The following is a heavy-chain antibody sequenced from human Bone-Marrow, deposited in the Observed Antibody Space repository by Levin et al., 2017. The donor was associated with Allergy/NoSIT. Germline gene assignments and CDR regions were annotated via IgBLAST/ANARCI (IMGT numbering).Heavy chain of an antibody. D-gene: IGHD6-19*01. V-gene: IGHV3-23*01. CDR2: ISGSGGST. CDR1: GFTFSSYA. Sequence: GESLKISCAASGFTFSSYAMSWVRQAPGKGLEWVSAISGSGGSTYYADSVKGRFTISRDNSKNTLYLQMNSLRAEDTAVYYCAKSQGGVAGNNDYYYYGMDVWGQGTTVTVSS. J-gene: IGHJ6*02. CDR3: AKSQGGVAGNNDYYYYGMDV.